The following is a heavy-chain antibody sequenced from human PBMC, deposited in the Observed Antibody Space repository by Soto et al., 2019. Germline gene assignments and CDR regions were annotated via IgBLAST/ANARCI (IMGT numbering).Heavy chain of an antibody. CDR2: IYSSGSP. CDR1: GGSISGYY. J-gene: IGHJ6*03. CDR3: ARVVIVPAARGHYNYCHMDV. D-gene: IGHD2-2*01. V-gene: IGHV4-59*08. Sequence: SETLSLTCTVSGGSISGYYWSWIRQPPGKGLEGIGYIYSSGSPNYNPSLKGRAAISVDTSENQTSLRLSSVTATDTAVYYCARVVIVPAARGHYNYCHMDVWGKGTTVT.